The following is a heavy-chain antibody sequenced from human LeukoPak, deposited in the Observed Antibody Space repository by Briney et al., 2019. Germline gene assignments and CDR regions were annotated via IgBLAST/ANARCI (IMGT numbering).Heavy chain of an antibody. CDR2: ISGSGGTT. CDR3: AKKAGSRTDQYPLDY. CDR1: GITFSSYA. D-gene: IGHD2-15*01. J-gene: IGHJ4*02. Sequence: GGSLRLSCAASGITFSSYAMSWVRQAPGKGLEWVSVISGSGGTTYYADSVKGRFTISRDNSKNTLYLQMRSLRAEAKAVYYCAKKAGSRTDQYPLDYWGQGTLVTVSS. V-gene: IGHV3-23*01.